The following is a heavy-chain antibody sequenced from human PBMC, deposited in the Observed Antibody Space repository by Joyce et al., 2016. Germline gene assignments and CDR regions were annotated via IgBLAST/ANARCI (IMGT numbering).Heavy chain of an antibody. V-gene: IGHV5-10-1*03. CDR2: IDPRESYT. Sequence: EVQLVQSGAEVKKRGESLRISCKGSGYSFTSNWIRWVRQMPGKGLEWMGRIDPRESYTDYSPSFEGHVTISVDKTISAAYLQWSSLRASDTAIYDCARHVTDWFDPWGQGTLVTVSS. D-gene: IGHD3-10*02. CDR3: ARHVTDWFDP. CDR1: GYSFTSNW. J-gene: IGHJ5*02.